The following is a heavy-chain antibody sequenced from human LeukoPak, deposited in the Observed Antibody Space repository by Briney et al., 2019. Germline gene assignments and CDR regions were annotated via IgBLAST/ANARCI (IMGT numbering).Heavy chain of an antibody. CDR2: INPSGGST. D-gene: IGHD1-26*01. CDR1: GYTFTSYY. J-gene: IGHJ6*03. Sequence: ASVKVSCTASGYTFTSYYMHWVRQAPGQGLEWMGIINPSGGSTSYAQKFQGRVTMTRDTSISTAYMELSRLRSDDTAVYYCARGNRYSGSYPYYYYYMDVWGKGTTVTVSS. V-gene: IGHV1-46*01. CDR3: ARGNRYSGSYPYYYYYMDV.